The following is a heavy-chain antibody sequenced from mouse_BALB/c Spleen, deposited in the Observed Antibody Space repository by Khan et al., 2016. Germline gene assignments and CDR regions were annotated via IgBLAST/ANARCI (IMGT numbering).Heavy chain of an antibody. V-gene: IGHV1-80*01. D-gene: IGHD3-3*01. CDR2: IYPGDGDT. Sequence: QVQLKESGAELVRPGSSVKISCKASGYAFSGYWMNWVKQRPGQGLEWIGQIYPGDGDTNYYGKFKGKATLTADRSSTTAYMQLSSLTSEDSAVYFCARSLMGDSAAGYSMDYWGRATSVTVSS. J-gene: IGHJ4*01. CDR3: ARSLMGDSAAGYSMDY. CDR1: GYAFSGYW.